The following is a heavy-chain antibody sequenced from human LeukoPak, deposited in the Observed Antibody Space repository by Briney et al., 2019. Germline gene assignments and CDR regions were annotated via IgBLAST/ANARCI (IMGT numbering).Heavy chain of an antibody. CDR1: GGTFSSYA. Sequence: SVKVSCKASGGTFSSYAISWVRQAPGQGLEWMGGIIPIFGTANYAQKSQGRVTITADESTSTAYMELSSLRSEDTAVFYCAGSLKFITMIPHYWGQGTLVTVSS. D-gene: IGHD3-22*01. CDR2: IIPIFGTA. J-gene: IGHJ4*02. V-gene: IGHV1-69*13. CDR3: AGSLKFITMIPHY.